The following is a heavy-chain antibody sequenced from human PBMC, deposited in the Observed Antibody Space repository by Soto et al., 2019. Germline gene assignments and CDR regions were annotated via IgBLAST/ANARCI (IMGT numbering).Heavy chain of an antibody. J-gene: IGHJ4*02. V-gene: IGHV3-21*04. CDR2: VSGSGSP. CDR1: GFTFISHT. Sequence: EVQLVESGGGLVKPGGSLRLSCAVSGFTFISHTLNWVRQAPGKGLEWVSSVSGSGSPYYADSVKGRFTISRDNAQNSLYLQMSSLRAEDTAVYYFSREVQPVFRREYDYWGQGTLVTVSS. CDR3: SREVQPVFRREYDY.